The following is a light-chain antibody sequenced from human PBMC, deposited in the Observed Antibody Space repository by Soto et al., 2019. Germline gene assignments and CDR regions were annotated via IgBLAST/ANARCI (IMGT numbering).Light chain of an antibody. Sequence: QSVLTQPASVSGSPGQAITISCTGTSSDVGGYNYVSWYQQHPGKAPKFMIYDVSNRPSGVSTRFPGSKSGNTASLTISGLQAEDEADYYCNSYTTSNTRQIVFGTGTKVNVL. CDR2: DVS. V-gene: IGLV2-14*01. CDR3: NSYTTSNTRQIV. CDR1: SSDVGGYNY. J-gene: IGLJ1*01.